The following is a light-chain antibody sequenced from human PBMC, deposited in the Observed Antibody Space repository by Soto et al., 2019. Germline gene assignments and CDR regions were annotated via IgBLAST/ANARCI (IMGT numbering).Light chain of an antibody. CDR2: GAS. V-gene: IGKV3-11*01. Sequence: EIMLTQSPATLSLSPGDRATLSCRASQSVSSYLAWYQQKPGQAPRLLIYGASSRATGIPDRFSGSGSGTDFTLTISSLEPEDFAVYYCQQRSNLWTFGQGTKVDIK. CDR1: QSVSSY. CDR3: QQRSNLWT. J-gene: IGKJ1*01.